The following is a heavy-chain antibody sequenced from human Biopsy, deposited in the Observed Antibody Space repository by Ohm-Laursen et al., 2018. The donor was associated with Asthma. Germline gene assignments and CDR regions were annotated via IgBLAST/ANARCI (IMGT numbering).Heavy chain of an antibody. V-gene: IGHV3-48*02. D-gene: IGHD3-3*01. J-gene: IGHJ4*02. Sequence: SLRLSCAASGFAFNNSSMTWVRQAPGKGLEWVSYISRSSGTIHYADSVRGRFTISRDNARNSLYLQMNSLRDEDTAAYYCARDRYNDFWGGYYPTAFDHWGQGTPVAVAS. CDR1: GFAFNNSS. CDR3: ARDRYNDFWGGYYPTAFDH. CDR2: ISRSSGTI.